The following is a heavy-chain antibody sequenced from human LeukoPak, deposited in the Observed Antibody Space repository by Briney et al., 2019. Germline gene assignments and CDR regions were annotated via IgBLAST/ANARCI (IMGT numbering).Heavy chain of an antibody. CDR3: ARDADATYYYDSSGYYPHY. CDR2: INPNSGGT. Sequence: ASVKVSCKASGYTFTGYYMHWVRQAPGQGLEWMGWINPNSGGTNYAQKLQGRVTMTTDTFTSTAYMELRSLRSDDTAVYYCARDADATYYYDSSGYYPHYWGQGTLVTVSS. D-gene: IGHD3-22*01. V-gene: IGHV1-2*02. CDR1: GYTFTGYY. J-gene: IGHJ4*02.